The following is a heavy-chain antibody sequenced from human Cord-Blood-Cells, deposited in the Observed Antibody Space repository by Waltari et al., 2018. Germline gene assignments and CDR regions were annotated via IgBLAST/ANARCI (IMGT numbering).Heavy chain of an antibody. CDR3: ARGGPRAAAAGTYNWCDP. Sequence: QVQLVQSGAEVKKPGASVKVSCKASGYTFTSYDINWVRQATGQGLEWMGWVNPGRGSTGYAQNYQGRVTVTRNTSRGTAYMAPSILRSEDTGVYYCARGGPRAAAAGTYNWCDPGGQGTLVSVSS. D-gene: IGHD6-13*01. CDR2: VNPGRGST. J-gene: IGHJ5*02. V-gene: IGHV1-8*01. CDR1: GYTFTSYD.